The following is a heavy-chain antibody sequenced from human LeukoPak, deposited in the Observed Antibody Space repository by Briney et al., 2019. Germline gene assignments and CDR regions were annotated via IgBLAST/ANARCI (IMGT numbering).Heavy chain of an antibody. J-gene: IGHJ4*02. CDR1: GFTFSHHA. Sequence: GGSLSLSCAASGFTFSHHAMHWVRRGPGKGLEWAAVISYDGNNKYYANSVKGRFTISRDNPKNTLYLQMSSLRAEDTAVYYCVKQAIGIAVAGTGRNYYFDYWGQGTLVTVSS. CDR3: VKQAIGIAVAGTGRNYYFDY. D-gene: IGHD6-19*01. CDR2: ISYDGNNK. V-gene: IGHV3-30*18.